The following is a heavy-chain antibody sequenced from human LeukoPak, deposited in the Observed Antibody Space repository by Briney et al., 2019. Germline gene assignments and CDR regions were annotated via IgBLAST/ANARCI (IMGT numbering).Heavy chain of an antibody. CDR1: GGSISSYY. Sequence: PSETLSLTCTVSGGSISSYYWSWIRQPPGKGLEWIGYIYYSGSTNYNPSLESRVTISVDKSKNQLSLKLSSVTAADTAVYFCARDPTSGWYYFDYWGQGILVTVSS. V-gene: IGHV4-59*01. CDR2: IYYSGST. J-gene: IGHJ4*02. CDR3: ARDPTSGWYYFDY. D-gene: IGHD6-19*01.